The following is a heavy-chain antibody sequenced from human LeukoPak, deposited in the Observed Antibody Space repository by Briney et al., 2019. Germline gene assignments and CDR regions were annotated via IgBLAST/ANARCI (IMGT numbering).Heavy chain of an antibody. CDR1: GGSISSSGYY. J-gene: IGHJ4*02. Sequence: SETLSLTCTVSGGSISSSGYYWGWIRQPPGKGLEWIGYIYYSGSTNYNPSLKSRVTISVDTSKNQFSLKLSPVTAADTAVYYCARRVSASGRQDYWDQGTLVTVSS. CDR2: IYYSGST. CDR3: ARRVSASGRQDY. V-gene: IGHV4-39*01. D-gene: IGHD3-10*01.